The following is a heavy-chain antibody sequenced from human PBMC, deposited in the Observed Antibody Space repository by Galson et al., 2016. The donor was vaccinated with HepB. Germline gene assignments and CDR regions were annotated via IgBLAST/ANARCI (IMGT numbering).Heavy chain of an antibody. V-gene: IGHV4-59*01. CDR3: ATALRSVVNY. J-gene: IGHJ4*02. CDR1: GGSISTYY. D-gene: IGHD3-3*01. Sequence: SLTCTISGGSISTYYWSWIRQSPGKGLEWIGYIDYTGSTIYNPSLKSRVTISLHTSKKQFSLKLSSVTAADTAVYYCATALRSVVNYWGQGTLVTVSS. CDR2: IDYTGST.